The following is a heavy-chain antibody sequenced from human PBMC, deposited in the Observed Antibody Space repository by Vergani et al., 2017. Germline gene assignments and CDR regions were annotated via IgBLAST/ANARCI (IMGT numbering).Heavy chain of an antibody. J-gene: IGHJ6*02. Sequence: EVQLVESGGGLVQPGGSLRLSCAASGFTVSSNNMSWVRQAPGKGLEWVSVIYSGGSTYYADSVKGRFTISRHNSKNTLYLQMNSLRAEDTAVYYCARDRVDIVATTTYYYYYYGMDVWGQGTTVTVSS. D-gene: IGHD5-12*01. CDR2: IYSGGST. V-gene: IGHV3-53*04. CDR3: ARDRVDIVATTTYYYYYYGMDV. CDR1: GFTVSSNN.